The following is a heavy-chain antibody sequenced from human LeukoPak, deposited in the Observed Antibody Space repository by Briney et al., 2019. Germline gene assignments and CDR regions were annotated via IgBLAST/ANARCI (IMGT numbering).Heavy chain of an antibody. CDR2: ITSSSSYI. Sequence: MAGGSLRLSCAASGFTFSTYNMNWVRQAPGKGLEWVSSITSSSSYIYYADSVKGRFTISRDNSRNTLYLQMNSLRGENTAVYYCAKDHGDTNWGQGTLVTVSS. CDR3: AKDHGDTN. CDR1: GFTFSTYN. J-gene: IGHJ4*02. D-gene: IGHD4-17*01. V-gene: IGHV3-21*01.